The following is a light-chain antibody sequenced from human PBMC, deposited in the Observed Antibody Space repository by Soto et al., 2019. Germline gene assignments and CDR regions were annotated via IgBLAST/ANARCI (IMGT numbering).Light chain of an antibody. J-gene: IGKJ1*01. Sequence: IVMTQSPATLSVSLGERATLSCRASQSVSTNLAWYQQKPGQAPRLLIYGASTRATGIPARFSGSGSGTEFTLTISSLQSEDFVVYYCQQYNYWPTFGQGTKVEIK. CDR2: GAS. CDR3: QQYNYWPT. V-gene: IGKV3-15*01. CDR1: QSVSTN.